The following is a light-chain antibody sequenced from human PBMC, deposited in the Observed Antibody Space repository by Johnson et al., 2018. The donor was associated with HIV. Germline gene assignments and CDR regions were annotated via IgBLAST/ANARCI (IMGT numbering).Light chain of an antibody. CDR1: NSNIGNNY. CDR3: GTWDSSLSAGV. CDR2: DNN. Sequence: SVLTQPPSVSAAPGQKVTISCSGSNSNIGNNYVSWYQQVPGTAPRIVTYDNNKRPSGIPDRFSGSKSGTSATLGITGLQTGDEADYYCGTWDSSLSAGVFGTGTKVTVL. J-gene: IGLJ1*01. V-gene: IGLV1-51*01.